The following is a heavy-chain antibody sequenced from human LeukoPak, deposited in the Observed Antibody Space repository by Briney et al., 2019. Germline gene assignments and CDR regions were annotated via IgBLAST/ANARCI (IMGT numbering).Heavy chain of an antibody. D-gene: IGHD3-22*01. Sequence: ASVKVSCKASGYTFTSYGISWVRQAPGQGLEWMGWISAYNGNTSYAQKFQGRVTMTRDTSTSTVYMELSSLRSEDTAVYYCARAGYDSSGYYSYWGQGTLVTVSS. J-gene: IGHJ4*02. V-gene: IGHV1-18*01. CDR2: ISAYNGNT. CDR3: ARAGYDSSGYYSY. CDR1: GYTFTSYG.